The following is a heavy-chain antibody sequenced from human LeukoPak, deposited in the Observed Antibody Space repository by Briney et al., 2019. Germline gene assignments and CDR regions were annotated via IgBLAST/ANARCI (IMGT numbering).Heavy chain of an antibody. J-gene: IGHJ4*02. V-gene: IGHV3-53*01. Sequence: GGSLRLSCKASGFTVINNYMNWVRQAPGKGLEWVALIYSGGSTQYADSVKGRFTISRDNSRNTLYLQMSSLRVEDTAVYYCARDPPGIAASVSGGWGQGILVTVSS. D-gene: IGHD6-13*01. CDR1: GFTVINNY. CDR2: IYSGGST. CDR3: ARDPPGIAASVSGG.